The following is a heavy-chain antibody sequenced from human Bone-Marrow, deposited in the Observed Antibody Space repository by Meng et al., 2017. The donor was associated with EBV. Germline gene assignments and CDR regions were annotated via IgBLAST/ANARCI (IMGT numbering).Heavy chain of an antibody. Sequence: QGQLVQLGGEVKKPGSSVKVSCKASGGTFSSYAISWVRQAPGQGLEWMGGIIPIFGTANYAQKFQGRVTITADESTSTAYMELSSLRSEDTAVYYCARINCSGGSCYSPLWYWGQGTLVTVSS. CDR1: GGTFSSYA. D-gene: IGHD2-15*01. V-gene: IGHV1-69*01. CDR2: IIPIFGTA. J-gene: IGHJ4*02. CDR3: ARINCSGGSCYSPLWY.